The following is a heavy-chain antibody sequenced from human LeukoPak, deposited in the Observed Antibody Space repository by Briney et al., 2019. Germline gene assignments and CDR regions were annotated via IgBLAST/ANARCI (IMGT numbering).Heavy chain of an antibody. D-gene: IGHD3-10*01. V-gene: IGHV4-59*12. Sequence: SETLSLTCTVSGGSISSYYWSWIRQPPGKGLEWIEYIYYSGSTNYNPSLKSRVTISVDTSKNQFSLKLSSVTAADTAVYYCARRPRVRGFYYMDVWGKGTTVTISS. CDR2: IYYSGST. CDR1: GGSISSYY. CDR3: ARRPRVRGFYYMDV. J-gene: IGHJ6*03.